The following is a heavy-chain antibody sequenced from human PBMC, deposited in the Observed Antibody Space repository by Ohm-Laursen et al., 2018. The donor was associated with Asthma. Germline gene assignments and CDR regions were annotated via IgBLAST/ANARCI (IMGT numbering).Heavy chain of an antibody. Sequence: ASVKVSCKASGYTFTEYALNWVRQAPGQGLEWLGWINTNTGNPTYAQGFPGRFVFSLDTSVSTAYLQISSLRADDTAVYFCARVDSTAWEYYFDHWGQGTLVTVSS. CDR2: INTNTGNP. J-gene: IGHJ4*02. CDR3: ARVDSTAWEYYFDH. V-gene: IGHV7-4-1*02. D-gene: IGHD6-19*01. CDR1: GYTFTEYA.